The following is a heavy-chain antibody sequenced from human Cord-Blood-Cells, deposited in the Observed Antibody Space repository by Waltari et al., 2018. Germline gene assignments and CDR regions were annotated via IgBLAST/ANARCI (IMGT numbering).Heavy chain of an antibody. Sequence: EVQLVESGGGLVQPGGSLRLSCAASGFTFSSHWMHWVRQAPGKGLVWVSRINSDGSSTSYADSVKGRFTISRDNAKNTLYLQMNSLRAEDTAVYYCARVAVYGDVFDYWGQGTLVTVSS. V-gene: IGHV3-74*01. CDR3: ARVAVYGDVFDY. J-gene: IGHJ4*02. CDR1: GFTFSSHW. D-gene: IGHD4-17*01. CDR2: INSDGSST.